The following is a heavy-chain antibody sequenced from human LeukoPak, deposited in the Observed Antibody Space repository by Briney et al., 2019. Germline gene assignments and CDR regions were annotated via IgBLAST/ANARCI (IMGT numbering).Heavy chain of an antibody. V-gene: IGHV3-33*01. CDR1: GFTFSSYG. Sequence: GRSLRLSCAASGFTFSSYGMHWVRQAPGEGLEWVAVIWYDGSNKYYADSVKGRFTISRDNSKNTLYLQMNSLRAEDTAVYYCAREEGLVATIGIDYWGQGTLVTVSS. CDR2: IWYDGSNK. D-gene: IGHD5-12*01. J-gene: IGHJ4*02. CDR3: AREEGLVATIGIDY.